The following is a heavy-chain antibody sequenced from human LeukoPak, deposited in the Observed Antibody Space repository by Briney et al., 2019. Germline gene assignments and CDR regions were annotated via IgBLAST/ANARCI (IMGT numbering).Heavy chain of an antibody. CDR3: ARESRSYCSGGSCYSAPGDDYYGMDV. Sequence: RPGGSLRLSCAASGFTFSSYEMNWVRQAPGKGLEWVSYISSSGSTIYYADSVKGRFTISRDNAKNSLYLQMNSLRAEDTAVYYCARESRSYCSGGSCYSAPGDDYYGMDVWGKGTTVTVSS. J-gene: IGHJ6*04. CDR2: ISSSGSTI. V-gene: IGHV3-48*03. CDR1: GFTFSSYE. D-gene: IGHD2-15*01.